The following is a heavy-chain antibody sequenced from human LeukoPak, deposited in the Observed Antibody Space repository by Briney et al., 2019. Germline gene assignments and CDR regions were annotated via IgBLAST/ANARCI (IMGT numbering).Heavy chain of an antibody. CDR2: INPNSGGT. CDR3: ARPYSSSDAFDY. J-gene: IGHJ4*02. V-gene: IGHV1-2*06. D-gene: IGHD6-6*01. CDR1: GYTFTGYY. Sequence: ASVKVSCKASGYTFTGYYMHWVRQAPGQGLEWMGRINPNSGGTNYAQKFQGRVTMTRDTSISTAYMELSRLRSDDTAVYYCARPYSSSDAFDYWGQGTLVTVSS.